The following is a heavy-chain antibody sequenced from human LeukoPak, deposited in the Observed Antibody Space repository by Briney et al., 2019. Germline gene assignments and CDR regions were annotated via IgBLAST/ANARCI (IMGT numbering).Heavy chain of an antibody. J-gene: IGHJ3*02. CDR3: ARGSGWSFGAFDI. V-gene: IGHV4-34*01. CDR1: GGSFSGYY. CDR2: INHSGST. Sequence: SETLSLTCAVYGGSFSGYYWSWIRQPPGKGLEWIGEINHSGSTNYNPSLKSRVTISVDTSKNQFSLKLSSVTAADTAVYYCARGSGWSFGAFDIWGQGTMVTVSS. D-gene: IGHD6-19*01.